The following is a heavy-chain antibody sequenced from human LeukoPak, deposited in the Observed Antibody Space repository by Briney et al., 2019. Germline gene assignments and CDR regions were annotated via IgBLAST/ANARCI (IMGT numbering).Heavy chain of an antibody. CDR1: GFTFDDYA. D-gene: IGHD2-15*01. CDR2: ISWNSGSI. Sequence: GGSLRLSCAASGFTFDDYAMHWVRQAPGKGLEWVSGISWNSGSIGYADSVKGRFTISRDNAKNSLYLQMNSLRAEDTAVYYCARAPPWVAATRAYYFDYWGQGTLVTVSS. CDR3: ARAPPWVAATRAYYFDY. V-gene: IGHV3-9*01. J-gene: IGHJ4*02.